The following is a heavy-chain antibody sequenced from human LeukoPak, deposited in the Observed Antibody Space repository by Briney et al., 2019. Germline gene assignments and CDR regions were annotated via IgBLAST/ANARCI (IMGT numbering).Heavy chain of an antibody. Sequence: SETLSLTCTVSGGSISSYYWSWIRQPPGKGLEWIGYIYYSGSTNYNPSLKSRVTISADTSKNQFSLKLSSVTAADTAVYYCARAKDTAMDTGFDYWGQGTLVTVSS. CDR1: GGSISSYY. J-gene: IGHJ4*02. CDR3: ARAKDTAMDTGFDY. V-gene: IGHV4-59*01. CDR2: IYYSGST. D-gene: IGHD5-18*01.